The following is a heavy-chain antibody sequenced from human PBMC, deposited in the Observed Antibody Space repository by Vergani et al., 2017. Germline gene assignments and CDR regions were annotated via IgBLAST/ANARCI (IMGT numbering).Heavy chain of an antibody. Sequence: EVQLLESGGGLVQPGGSLRLSCAASGFTFSSYAMNWVRQAPGKGLEWVSGISGSDGSTYYADSVKGRFTISRDNSKNTLYLQMNSLRAEDTAVYYCAGGGWLYYFDYWGQGTLVTVSS. D-gene: IGHD6-19*01. CDR2: ISGSDGST. J-gene: IGHJ4*02. V-gene: IGHV3-23*01. CDR1: GFTFSSYA. CDR3: AGGGWLYYFDY.